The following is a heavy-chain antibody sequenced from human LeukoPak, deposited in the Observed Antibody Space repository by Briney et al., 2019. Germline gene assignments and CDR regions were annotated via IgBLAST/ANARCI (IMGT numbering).Heavy chain of an antibody. Sequence: SETLSLTCTVSGGSISSNSYYWGWIRQPPGKGLEWIGSLYYSGNTYYNPSLKSRVSISVDTSKNQFSLKLSSVTAADTAVYYCARVSGKNKQWLAHYYFDYWGQGTLVTVSS. J-gene: IGHJ4*02. V-gene: IGHV4-39*07. CDR1: GGSISSNSYY. D-gene: IGHD6-19*01. CDR3: ARVSGKNKQWLAHYYFDY. CDR2: LYYSGNT.